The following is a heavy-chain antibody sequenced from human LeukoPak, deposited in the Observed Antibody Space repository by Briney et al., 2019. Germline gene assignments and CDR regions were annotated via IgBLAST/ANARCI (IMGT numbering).Heavy chain of an antibody. CDR1: GYSFTSYW. D-gene: IGHD3-22*01. J-gene: IGHJ3*02. CDR3: ARPASVYYYDSSGYYYRDAFDI. Sequence: GESLKISFKGSGYSFTSYWIGWVRQMPGKGLEWMGIIYPGDSDTRYSPSFQGQVTISADKSISTAYLQWSSLKASDTAMYYCARPASVYYYDSSGYYYRDAFDIWGQGTMVTVSS. CDR2: IYPGDSDT. V-gene: IGHV5-51*01.